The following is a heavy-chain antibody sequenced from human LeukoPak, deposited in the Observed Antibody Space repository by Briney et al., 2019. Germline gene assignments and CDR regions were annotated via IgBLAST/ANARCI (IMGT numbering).Heavy chain of an antibody. J-gene: IGHJ6*02. D-gene: IGHD2-15*01. CDR2: ISGSGGST. V-gene: IGHV3-23*01. CDR1: GFTFSSNA. CDR3: AKYLYSVSYYGMDV. Sequence: QPGGSLRLSCSASGFTFSSNAMSWVRQAPGKGLEWVSAISGSGGSTYYADSVKGRFTISRDNSKNTQYLQMNSLRAEDTALYYCAKYLYSVSYYGMDVWGQGTTVTVSS.